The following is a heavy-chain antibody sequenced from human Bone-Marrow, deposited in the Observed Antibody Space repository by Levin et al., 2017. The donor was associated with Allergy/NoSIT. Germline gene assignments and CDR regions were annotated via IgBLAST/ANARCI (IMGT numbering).Heavy chain of an antibody. D-gene: IGHD2-2*01. CDR3: ARAYSPIVVVPAAIGWFDP. Sequence: KISCKASGGTFSSYAISWVRQAPGQGLEWMGGIIPIFGTANYAQKFQGRVTITADKSTSTAYMELSSLRSEDTAVYYCARAYSPIVVVPAAIGWFDPWGQGTLVTVSS. CDR1: GGTFSSYA. CDR2: IIPIFGTA. V-gene: IGHV1-69*06. J-gene: IGHJ5*02.